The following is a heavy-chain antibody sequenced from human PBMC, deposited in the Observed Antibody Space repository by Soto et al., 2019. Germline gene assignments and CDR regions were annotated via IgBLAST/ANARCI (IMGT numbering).Heavy chain of an antibody. V-gene: IGHV4-59*01. D-gene: IGHD3-9*01. CDR3: GRAGFPDYDILTGYSNAFDI. J-gene: IGHJ3*02. CDR2: IYYSGST. CDR1: GHTLSSYY. Sequence: PSETLSLTCTGAGHTLSSYYLNWIRPPPGKGLEWIGYIYYSGSTNYNPSLKSRVTISVDTSKNQFSLNLRSVTAADTAVYYGGRAGFPDYDILTGYSNAFDIWGQGQWSPSPQ.